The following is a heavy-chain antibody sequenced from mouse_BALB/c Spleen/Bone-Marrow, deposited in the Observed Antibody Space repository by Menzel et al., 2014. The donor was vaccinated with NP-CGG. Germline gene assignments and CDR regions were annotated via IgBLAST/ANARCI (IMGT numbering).Heavy chain of an antibody. D-gene: IGHD3-3*01. J-gene: IGHJ4*01. V-gene: IGHV1-54*03. CDR1: GYAFTNYL. CDR2: INPGSGGT. Sequence: QVQLQQSGAELVRPGTSVKVSCKASGYAFTNYLIEWVKQRPGQGLEWIGVINPGSGGTNYNEKFKGKATLTADKSSSTAYMQLGSLTSDGSAVYFCARRDDAMDYWGQGTSVTVSS. CDR3: ARRDDAMDY.